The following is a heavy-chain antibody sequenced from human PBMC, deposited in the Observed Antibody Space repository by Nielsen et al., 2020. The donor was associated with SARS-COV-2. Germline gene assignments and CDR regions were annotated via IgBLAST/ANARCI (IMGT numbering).Heavy chain of an antibody. CDR1: GFTFSNAW. D-gene: IGHD3-9*01. CDR3: TTAPWTYYDILTGLKDY. Sequence: GESLKISCAASGFTFSNAWMSWVRQAPGKGLEWVGRIKSKTDGGTTDYAAPVKGRFTISRDDSKNTLYLQMNSLKTEDTAVYYCTTAPWTYYDILTGLKDYWGQGTLVTVSS. CDR2: IKSKTDGGTT. J-gene: IGHJ4*02. V-gene: IGHV3-15*01.